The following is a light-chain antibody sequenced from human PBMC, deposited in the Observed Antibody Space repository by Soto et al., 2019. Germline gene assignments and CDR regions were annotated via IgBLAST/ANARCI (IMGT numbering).Light chain of an antibody. CDR3: SQRNNWPHTFP. J-gene: IGKJ5*01. V-gene: IGKV1-9*01. CDR1: QGIDTS. Sequence: IPLTQSPSSISASLGDRGTITRRSSQGIDTSLAWYQQRPETATKLLIYAASNFQSGVPSRFSGSGSWTNFTRTIRRLEPEDFAVYYGSQRNNWPHTFPFGQGTRL. CDR2: AAS.